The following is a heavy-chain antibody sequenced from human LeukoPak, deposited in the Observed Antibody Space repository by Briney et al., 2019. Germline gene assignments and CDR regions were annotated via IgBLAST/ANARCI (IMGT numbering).Heavy chain of an antibody. J-gene: IGHJ4*02. V-gene: IGHV1-69*13. CDR2: IIPIFGTA. CDR3: ARATYYYDSSGYYYARWDYFDY. D-gene: IGHD3-22*01. CDR1: GGAFSSYA. Sequence: ASVKVSCKASGGAFSSYAISRVRQAPGQGLEWMGGIIPIFGTANYAQKFQGRVTITADESTSTAYMELSSLRSEDTAVYYCARATYYYDSSGYYYARWDYFDYWGQGTLVTVSS.